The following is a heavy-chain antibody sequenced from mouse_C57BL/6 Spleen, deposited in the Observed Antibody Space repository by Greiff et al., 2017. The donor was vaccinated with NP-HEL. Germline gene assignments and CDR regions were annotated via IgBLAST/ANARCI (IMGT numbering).Heavy chain of an antibody. J-gene: IGHJ4*01. CDR2: IDPSDSYT. CDR1: GYTFTSYW. D-gene: IGHD1-3*01. CDR3: ARVGVKEDAMDY. Sequence: VQLQQPGAELVMPGASVKLSCKASGYTFTSYWMHWVKQRPGQGLEWIGEIDPSDSYTNYNQKFKGKSTLTVDKSSSTAYMQLSSLTSEDSAVYYCARVGVKEDAMDYWGQGNSDTVSS. V-gene: IGHV1-69*01.